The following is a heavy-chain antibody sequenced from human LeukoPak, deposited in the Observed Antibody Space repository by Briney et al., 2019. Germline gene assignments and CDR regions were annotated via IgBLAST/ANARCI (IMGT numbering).Heavy chain of an antibody. CDR3: AKDQHYYDSSGYYPDAFDI. CDR2: ISGSGGST. D-gene: IGHD3-22*01. V-gene: IGHV3-23*01. Sequence: GGSLRLSCAASGFTFSSYAMSWVRQAPGKGLEWVSAISGSGGSTYYAGSVKGRFTISRDNSKNTLYLQMNSLRAEDTAVYYCAKDQHYYDSSGYYPDAFDIWGQGTMVTVSS. J-gene: IGHJ3*02. CDR1: GFTFSSYA.